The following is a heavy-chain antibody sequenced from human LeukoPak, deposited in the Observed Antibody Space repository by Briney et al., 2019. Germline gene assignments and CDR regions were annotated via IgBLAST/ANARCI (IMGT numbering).Heavy chain of an antibody. CDR3: ARGRPGDYFDY. CDR2: ISNKGGST. Sequence: GGSLRLSCSASGFTFSSYGMHWVRQAPGKGLEYVSGISNKGGSTYYADSVKGRFTISRDNSKNTLHLQMSSLRADDTAVYYCARGRPGDYFDYWGQGTLVTVSS. D-gene: IGHD6-25*01. CDR1: GFTFSSYG. V-gene: IGHV3-64D*09. J-gene: IGHJ4*02.